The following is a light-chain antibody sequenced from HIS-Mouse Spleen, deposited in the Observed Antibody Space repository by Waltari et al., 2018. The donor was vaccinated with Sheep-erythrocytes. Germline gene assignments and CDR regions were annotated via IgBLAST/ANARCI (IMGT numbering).Light chain of an antibody. J-gene: IGLJ1*01. CDR3: CSYAGSYNHV. V-gene: IGLV2-11*01. Sequence: QSALTQPRSVSGSPGHSVTISCTGTSSDVGGYNYVSWYQQHPGKAPKFMIYDVSKRPSGVPDRFSGSKSGNTASLTISGLQAEDEADYYCCSYAGSYNHVFATGTKVTVL. CDR1: SSDVGGYNY. CDR2: DVS.